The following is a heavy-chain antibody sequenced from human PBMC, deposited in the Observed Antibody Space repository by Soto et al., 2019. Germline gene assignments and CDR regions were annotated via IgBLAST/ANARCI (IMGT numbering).Heavy chain of an antibody. Sequence: ASVKVSCKASGYTFTGYYIHWVRQAPGQGLEWMGWINPNSGGTNYAQKFQGWVTMTRDTSISTAYMELSRLRSDDTAVYYCARDSSCSGGSCYSRDGMDVWGQGTTVTVSS. CDR2: INPNSGGT. CDR3: ARDSSCSGGSCYSRDGMDV. CDR1: GYTFTGYY. D-gene: IGHD2-15*01. V-gene: IGHV1-2*04. J-gene: IGHJ6*02.